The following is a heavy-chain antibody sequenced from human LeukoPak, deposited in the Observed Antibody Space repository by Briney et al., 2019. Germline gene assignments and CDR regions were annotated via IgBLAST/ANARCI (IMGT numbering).Heavy chain of an antibody. CDR3: AGDWPSRYSGHPSRSYYYYGMDV. V-gene: IGHV3-66*01. Sequence: GGSLRLSCAASGFTVSSNYMSWVRQAPGKGLEWVSVIYSGGSTYYADSVKGRFTISRDNSKNTLYLQMNSLRAEDTAVYYCAGDWPSRYSGHPSRSYYYYGMDVWGQGTTVTVSS. CDR1: GFTVSSNY. D-gene: IGHD5-12*01. J-gene: IGHJ6*02. CDR2: IYSGGST.